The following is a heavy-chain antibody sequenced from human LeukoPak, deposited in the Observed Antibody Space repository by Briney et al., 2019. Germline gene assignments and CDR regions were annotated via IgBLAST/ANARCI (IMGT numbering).Heavy chain of an antibody. CDR3: AKSWNYYDSSGDDALDI. CDR2: ISSSSSTI. D-gene: IGHD3-22*01. V-gene: IGHV3-48*04. J-gene: IGHJ3*02. Sequence: GSLRLSCAASGFTFSSYSMNWVRQAPGKGLEWVSYISSSSSTIYYADSVKGRFTVSRDNSKNSLYLQMNSLRVEDTAVYYCAKSWNYYDSSGDDALDIWGQGTMVTVSS. CDR1: GFTFSSYS.